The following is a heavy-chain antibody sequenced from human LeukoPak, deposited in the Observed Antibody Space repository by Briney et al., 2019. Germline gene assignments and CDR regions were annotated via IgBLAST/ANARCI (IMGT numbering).Heavy chain of an antibody. CDR3: ARASNGLDY. J-gene: IGHJ4*02. CDR1: GGSTSSYY. V-gene: IGHV4-59*01. Sequence: SETLSLTCTVSGGSTSSYYWSWIRQPLGKGLQWIGYIYYSGSTNYNPSLKSRVTISIDTSKNQFSLKLSSVTAADTAVYYCARASNGLDYWGQGTLVTVSS. CDR2: IYYSGST.